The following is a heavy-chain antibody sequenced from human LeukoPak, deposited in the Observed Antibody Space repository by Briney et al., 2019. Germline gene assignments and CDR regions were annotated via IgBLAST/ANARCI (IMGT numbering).Heavy chain of an antibody. Sequence: SETLSLTCTVSGDSISNHYWSWIRQPPGRGLEWIGYFDYSGSTNYNPSLKSRVTISKDTSRNQFSLKLRSVTAADSAVYYCASTRVGEGDYWGQGTLVTVSS. CDR2: FDYSGST. CDR3: ASTRVGEGDY. CDR1: GDSISNHY. J-gene: IGHJ4*02. V-gene: IGHV4-59*08. D-gene: IGHD1-26*01.